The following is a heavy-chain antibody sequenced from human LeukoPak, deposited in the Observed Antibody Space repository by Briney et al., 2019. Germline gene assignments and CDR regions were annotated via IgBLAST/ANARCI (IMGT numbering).Heavy chain of an antibody. J-gene: IGHJ4*02. CDR1: GGSISSGGYY. CDR2: IYYSGST. D-gene: IGHD3-22*01. Sequence: TSETLSLTCTVSGGSISSGGYYWSWIRQHPGKGLEWIGYIYYSGSTYYSPSLKSRVTISVDTSKNQFSLKLSSVTAADTAVYYCARGFYDSSGNSSPFDYWGQGTLVTVSS. CDR3: ARGFYDSSGNSSPFDY. V-gene: IGHV4-31*03.